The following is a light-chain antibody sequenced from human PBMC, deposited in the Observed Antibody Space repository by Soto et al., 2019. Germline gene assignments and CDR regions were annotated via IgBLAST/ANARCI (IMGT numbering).Light chain of an antibody. CDR2: GAS. CDR3: QQYVSSPQT. V-gene: IGKV3-20*01. Sequence: EIVLTQSPGTLSLSPGERATLSCRTSQSVSSSYLAWYQQKPGQAPRLLIYGASSRATGIPDRFSGSGSGTDFTLTISRLEPEDFAVYYCQQYVSSPQTFGQGTKVEIK. J-gene: IGKJ1*01. CDR1: QSVSSSY.